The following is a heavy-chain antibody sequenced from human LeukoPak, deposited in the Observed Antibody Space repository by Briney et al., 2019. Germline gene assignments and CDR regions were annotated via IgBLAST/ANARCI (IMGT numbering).Heavy chain of an antibody. J-gene: IGHJ4*02. Sequence: PGGSLRLSCAASGFAFSDYYMTWIRQAPGKGLEWVSYISSGGTTIYYADSVKGRFTISRDNAKNSLYLQMNSLRAEDTAVYYCARVTTYSSSWYGDFEYWGQGTLVTVSS. V-gene: IGHV3-11*04. D-gene: IGHD6-13*01. CDR1: GFAFSDYY. CDR2: ISSGGTTI. CDR3: ARVTTYSSSWYGDFEY.